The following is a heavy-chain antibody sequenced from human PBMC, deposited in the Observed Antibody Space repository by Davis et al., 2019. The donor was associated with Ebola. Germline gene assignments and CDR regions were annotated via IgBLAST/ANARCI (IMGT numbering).Heavy chain of an antibody. V-gene: IGHV1-2*02. CDR3: ARDSSGSPDY. CDR1: GGTFSSYA. Sequence: ASVKVSCKASGGTFSSYAISWVRQAPGQGLEWMGWINPNSGGTNYAQKFQGRVTMTRDTSISTAYMELSRLRSDDTAVYYCARDSSGSPDYWGQGTLVTVSS. D-gene: IGHD6-19*01. CDR2: INPNSGGT. J-gene: IGHJ4*02.